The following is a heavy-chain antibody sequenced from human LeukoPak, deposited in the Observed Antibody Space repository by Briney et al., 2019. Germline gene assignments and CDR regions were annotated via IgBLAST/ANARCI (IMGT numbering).Heavy chain of an antibody. Sequence: GGSLRLSCVASGFSLRAYDLIWVRQAPGKGLDWVSIINGGGDIMMYEDSVKGRFTISRDNSKNTFYLQMNSLRVEDTAVYYCAMRDRGYGLDIWGQGTMVTVSS. CDR1: GFSLRAYD. CDR2: INGGGDIM. J-gene: IGHJ3*02. CDR3: AMRDRGYGLDI. D-gene: IGHD3-10*01. V-gene: IGHV3-23*01.